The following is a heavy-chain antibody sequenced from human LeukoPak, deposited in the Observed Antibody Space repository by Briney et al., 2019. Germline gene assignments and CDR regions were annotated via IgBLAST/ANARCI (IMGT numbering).Heavy chain of an antibody. Sequence: PGGSLRLSCAASGFTISSYWMSWVHQAPGKGLEWVANIKQDGSEKYYVDSVKGRFTISRDNAKNSLYLQMNSLRAEDAAVYYCVREIFRWFDAWGQGTLVSVSS. CDR2: IKQDGSEK. J-gene: IGHJ5*02. V-gene: IGHV3-7*01. CDR3: VREIFRWFDA. CDR1: GFTISSYW.